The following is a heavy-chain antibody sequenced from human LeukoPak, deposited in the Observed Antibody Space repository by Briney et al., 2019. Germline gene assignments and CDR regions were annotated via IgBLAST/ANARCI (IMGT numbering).Heavy chain of an antibody. D-gene: IGHD6-19*01. CDR3: AKDPIGIAVQGNFDY. CDR1: GFTVSSNY. CDR2: ISGSGGST. Sequence: VQPGGSLRLSCAASGFTVSSNYMSWVRQAPGKGLEWVSAISGSGGSTYYADSVKGRFTISRDNSKNTLYLQMNSLRAEDTAVYYCAKDPIGIAVQGNFDYWGQGTLVTVSS. V-gene: IGHV3-23*01. J-gene: IGHJ4*02.